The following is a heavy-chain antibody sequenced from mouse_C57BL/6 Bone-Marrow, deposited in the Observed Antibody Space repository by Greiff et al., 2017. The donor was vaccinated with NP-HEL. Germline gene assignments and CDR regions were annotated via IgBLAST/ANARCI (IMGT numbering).Heavy chain of an antibody. D-gene: IGHD2-1*01. V-gene: IGHV5-6*02. CDR2: ISSGGSYT. J-gene: IGHJ3*01. CDR3: ARLSGNRFAY. CDR1: GFTFSSYG. Sequence: DVMLVESGGDLVKPGGSLKLSCAASGFTFSSYGMSWVRQTPDKRLEWVATISSGGSYTYYPDSVKGRFTISRDNAKNTLYLQMSSLKSEDTAMYYCARLSGNRFAYWGQGTLVTVSA.